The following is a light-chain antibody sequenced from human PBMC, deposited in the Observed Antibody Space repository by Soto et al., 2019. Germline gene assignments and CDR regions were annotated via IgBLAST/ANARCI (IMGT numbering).Light chain of an antibody. V-gene: IGKV3-11*01. CDR2: DAS. CDR3: QQRSNWPIT. CDR1: QSVSRY. J-gene: IGKJ5*01. Sequence: EIVFPQSPATLSFSQGARATLSCRASQSVSRYLAWYQQKPGQAPRLLIYDASNRATGIPARFSGSGSGTDFTLTISSLEPEDFAVYYCQQRSNWPITFGQGTRLEIK.